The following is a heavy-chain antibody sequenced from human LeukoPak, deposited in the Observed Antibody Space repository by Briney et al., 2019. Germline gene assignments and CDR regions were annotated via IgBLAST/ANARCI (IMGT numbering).Heavy chain of an antibody. D-gene: IGHD2-2*01. V-gene: IGHV1-2*02. CDR2: INPNSGGT. Sequence: GASVKVSCKASGYTFTGYYMHWVRQAPGQGLEWMGWINPNSGGTNYAQKFQGRVTMTRDTSISTACMELSRLRSDDTAVYYCARDYAYCSSTSCYPAEYNWFDPWGQGTLVTVSS. J-gene: IGHJ5*02. CDR3: ARDYAYCSSTSCYPAEYNWFDP. CDR1: GYTFTGYY.